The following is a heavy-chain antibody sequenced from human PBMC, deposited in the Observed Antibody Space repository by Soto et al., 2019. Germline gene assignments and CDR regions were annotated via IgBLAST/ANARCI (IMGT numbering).Heavy chain of an antibody. CDR3: ARDGGTYGMDV. CDR1: GGSISSYY. Sequence: ETLSLTSTVSGGSISSYYWNWIRQPPGKGLEWIGYIYYSGSTNYNPSLKSRVTISVDTSKNQFSLKLSSVTAADTAVYYCARDGGTYGMDVWGQGTTVTVS. CDR2: IYYSGST. V-gene: IGHV4-59*01. D-gene: IGHD3-16*01. J-gene: IGHJ6*02.